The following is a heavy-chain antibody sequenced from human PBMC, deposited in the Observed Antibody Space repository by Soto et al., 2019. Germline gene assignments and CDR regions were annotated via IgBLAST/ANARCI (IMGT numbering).Heavy chain of an antibody. J-gene: IGHJ6*02. CDR2: IIPIFGTA. D-gene: IGHD5-12*01. V-gene: IGHV1-69*13. CDR3: AREKKNVEMATMYYYYYGMDV. CDR1: GGTFSSYA. Sequence: SVKVSCKASGGTFSSYAISWVRQAPGQGLEWMGGIIPIFGTANYAQKFQGRVTITADESTSIAYMELSSLRSEDTAVYYCAREKKNVEMATMYYYYYGMDVWGHGTTVTVSS.